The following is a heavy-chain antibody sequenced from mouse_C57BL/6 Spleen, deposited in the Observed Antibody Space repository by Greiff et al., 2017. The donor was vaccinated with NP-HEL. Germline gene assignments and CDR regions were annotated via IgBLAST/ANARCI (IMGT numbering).Heavy chain of an antibody. Sequence: QVQLQQSGAELVKPGASVKLSCKASGYTFTSYWMQWVKQRPGQGLEWIGEIDPSDSYTNYNQKFKGKATLTVDTSSRTAYMQLSSLTSEDSAVYYCARDYGVYWGQGTTLTVSS. D-gene: IGHD1-1*02. CDR2: IDPSDSYT. J-gene: IGHJ2*01. CDR1: GYTFTSYW. CDR3: ARDYGVY. V-gene: IGHV1-50*01.